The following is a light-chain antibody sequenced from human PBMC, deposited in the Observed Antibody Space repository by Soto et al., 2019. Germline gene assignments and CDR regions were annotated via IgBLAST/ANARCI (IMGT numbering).Light chain of an antibody. Sequence: QSVLTQPPSASGTPGQRVTISCSGSSSNIGSNYVYWYQQFPGTAPKLLIYRNNQRPSGVPDRFSGSKSGTSASLAISGLRSEDEADYHCAAWDDSLSGRVFGGGTKLTVL. CDR3: AAWDDSLSGRV. CDR2: RNN. J-gene: IGLJ3*02. V-gene: IGLV1-47*01. CDR1: SSNIGSNY.